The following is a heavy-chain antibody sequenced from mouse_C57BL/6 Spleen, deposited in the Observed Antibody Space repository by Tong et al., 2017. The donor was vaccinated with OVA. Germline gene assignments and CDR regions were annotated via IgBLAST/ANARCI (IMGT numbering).Heavy chain of an antibody. CDR2: ILPGSGST. CDR3: ARRILRPAWFAY. V-gene: IGHV1-9*01. J-gene: IGHJ3*01. Sequence: VQLQQSGAELMKPGASVKISCKATGYTFSSYWIEWVKQRPGHGLEWIGEILPGSGSTNYNEKFKGKATFTADTSANTAYMQLSSLTSEDSAVYFCARRILRPAWFAYWGQGTLVTVSA. D-gene: IGHD2-12*01. CDR1: GYTFSSYW.